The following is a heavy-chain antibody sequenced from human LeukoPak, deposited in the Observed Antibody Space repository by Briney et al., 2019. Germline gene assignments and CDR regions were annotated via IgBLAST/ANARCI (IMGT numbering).Heavy chain of an antibody. Sequence: PSETLSLTCTVSGGSISSYYWSWLRQPPGKGLEWIGYIYYSGSTNYNPSLKSRVTISVDTSKNQFSLKLSSVTAADTAVYYCARHRYSSGSPFDIWGQGTMVTVSS. D-gene: IGHD6-19*01. CDR3: ARHRYSSGSPFDI. CDR1: GGSISSYY. V-gene: IGHV4-59*08. CDR2: IYYSGST. J-gene: IGHJ3*02.